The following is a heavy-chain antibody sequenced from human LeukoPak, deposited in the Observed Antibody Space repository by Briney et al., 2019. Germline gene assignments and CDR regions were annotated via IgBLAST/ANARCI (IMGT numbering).Heavy chain of an antibody. V-gene: IGHV3-23*01. J-gene: IGHJ4*02. CDR2: ISGSGGST. Sequence: GGSLRLSCAASGFTFSSYAMSWVRQAPGKGLEWVSAISGSGGSTCYVDSVKGRFTISRDNSKNTLYLQMNSLRAEDTAVYYCTKNIVVVPAASFDYWGQGTLVTVSS. CDR3: TKNIVVVPAASFDY. CDR1: GFTFSSYA. D-gene: IGHD2-2*01.